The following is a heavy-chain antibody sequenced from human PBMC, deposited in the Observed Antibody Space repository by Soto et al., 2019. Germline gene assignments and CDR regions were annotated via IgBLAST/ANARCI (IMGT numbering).Heavy chain of an antibody. V-gene: IGHV3-21*01. CDR2: ISSSSSYI. CDR1: GFTFSSYS. Sequence: GGSLRLSCAASGFTFSSYSMNWVRQAPGKGLEWVSSISSSSSYIYYADSVKGRFTISRDNAKNSLYLQMNSLRAEDTAVYYCAGRPDSSSSDSARSVYYYYGMDVWGQGTTVTVSS. D-gene: IGHD6-6*01. J-gene: IGHJ6*02. CDR3: AGRPDSSSSDSARSVYYYYGMDV.